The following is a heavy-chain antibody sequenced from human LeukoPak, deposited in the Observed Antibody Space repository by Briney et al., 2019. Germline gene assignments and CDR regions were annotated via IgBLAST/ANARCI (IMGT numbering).Heavy chain of an antibody. CDR3: VRKVYYYMDV. CDR2: ISPSGDST. V-gene: IGHV3-23*01. J-gene: IGHJ6*03. CDR1: GVTLSRYA. Sequence: GGSLRLSCAASGVTLSRYAVNWVRQAPGRGLEWVSYISPSGDSTVYAESVKGQFTISRDNSKNMLYLQMDSLRAEDTAIYYCVRKVYYYMDVWGQGTTVTVSS.